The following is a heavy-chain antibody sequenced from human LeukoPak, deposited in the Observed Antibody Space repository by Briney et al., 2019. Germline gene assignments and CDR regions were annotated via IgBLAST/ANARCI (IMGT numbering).Heavy chain of an antibody. CDR1: GFTFSSYG. CDR2: ISYDGSNK. CDR3: ARSYSYGSY. V-gene: IGHV3-30*03. Sequence: GRSLRLSCAASGFTFSSYGMHWVRQAPGKGLEWVAVISYDGSNKYYADSVKGRFTISRDNSKNTLCLQMNSLRAEDTAVYYCARSYSYGSYWGQGTLVTVSS. J-gene: IGHJ4*02. D-gene: IGHD5-18*01.